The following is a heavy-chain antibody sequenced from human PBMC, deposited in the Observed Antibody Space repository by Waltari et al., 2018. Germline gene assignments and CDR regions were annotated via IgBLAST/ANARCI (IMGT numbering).Heavy chain of an antibody. CDR2: MGAVTST. J-gene: IGHJ4*02. Sequence: EVQLLESGGGLVQPGGSLRLSCAASGFSFRSFGMSWVRRAPGKGLGGVSAMGAVTSTYYADSVKGRFTISRDNSKNTLFLQMNSLRAEDTAIYYCARVHSLGQYDTSGAESNFDHWGQGALVTVSS. D-gene: IGHD3-22*01. V-gene: IGHV3-23*01. CDR3: ARVHSLGQYDTSGAESNFDH. CDR1: GFSFRSFG.